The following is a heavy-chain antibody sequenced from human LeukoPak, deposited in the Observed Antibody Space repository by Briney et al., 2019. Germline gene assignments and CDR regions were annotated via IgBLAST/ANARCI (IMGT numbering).Heavy chain of an antibody. D-gene: IGHD2-2*01. Sequence: SETLSLTCAVYGGSFSGYYWSWIRQPPGKGLEWIGEINHSGSTNYNPSLKSRVTISVDTSKNQFSLNLSSVTAADTAVYYCARNEGRPVVPADMGGGLDYWGQGTLVTVSS. J-gene: IGHJ4*02. CDR2: INHSGST. V-gene: IGHV4-34*01. CDR3: ARNEGRPVVPADMGGGLDY. CDR1: GGSFSGYY.